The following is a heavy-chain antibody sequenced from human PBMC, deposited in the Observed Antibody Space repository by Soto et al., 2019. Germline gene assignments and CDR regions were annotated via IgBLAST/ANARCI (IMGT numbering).Heavy chain of an antibody. D-gene: IGHD2-2*01. Sequence: WWSLRLSCSASVFTFSSYGMHWFRQAPGKGLEWVAVIWYDGSNKYYADSVKGRFTISRDNSKNTLYLQMNSLRAEDTAVYYCARDLQIEGYCSSTSCSSGWGQGTLVTVSS. CDR1: VFTFSSYG. J-gene: IGHJ4*02. V-gene: IGHV3-33*01. CDR2: IWYDGSNK. CDR3: ARDLQIEGYCSSTSCSSG.